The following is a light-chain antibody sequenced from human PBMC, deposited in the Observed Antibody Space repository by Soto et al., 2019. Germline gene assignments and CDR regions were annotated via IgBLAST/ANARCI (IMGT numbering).Light chain of an antibody. J-gene: IGKJ2*01. Sequence: EIVLTQSPGTLSLSPGERATLSCRASQSVSSSYLAWYQQKPGQAPRLLIYGASSRATGIPDRFSGSGSGIYFSVTISRLEPEDFAVYYCQQYGSSPVTFGQGTKLEIK. CDR3: QQYGSSPVT. V-gene: IGKV3-20*01. CDR1: QSVSSSY. CDR2: GAS.